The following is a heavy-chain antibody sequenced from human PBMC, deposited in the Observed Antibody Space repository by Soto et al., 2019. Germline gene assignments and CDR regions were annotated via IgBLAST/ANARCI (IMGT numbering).Heavy chain of an antibody. CDR1: GFTFSSYA. Sequence: QVQLVESGGGVVQPGRSLRLSCAASGFTFSSYAMHWVRQAPGKGLEWVAVISYDGSNKNYADSVKGRFTISRDNSKNTLYLQMNSLRAEDTAVYYCARASSGGRQLVLGYWGQGTLVTVSS. CDR2: ISYDGSNK. D-gene: IGHD6-6*01. V-gene: IGHV3-30-3*01. CDR3: ARASSGGRQLVLGY. J-gene: IGHJ4*02.